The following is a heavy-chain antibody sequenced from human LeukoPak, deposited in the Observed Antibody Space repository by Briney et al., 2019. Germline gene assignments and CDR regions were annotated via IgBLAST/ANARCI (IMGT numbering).Heavy chain of an antibody. CDR1: RFTFSSYA. Sequence: GGSLRLSCAASRFTFSSYAMHWVRQAPGKGLEWMAVISYDGTHKFYADSVKGRFTISRDNSKNTLYLQMNSLRAEDTAMYYCARPRVGPVLSAEDYWGQGTLVTVSS. J-gene: IGHJ4*02. V-gene: IGHV3-30*04. D-gene: IGHD2-2*01. CDR2: ISYDGTHK. CDR3: ARPRVGPVLSAEDY.